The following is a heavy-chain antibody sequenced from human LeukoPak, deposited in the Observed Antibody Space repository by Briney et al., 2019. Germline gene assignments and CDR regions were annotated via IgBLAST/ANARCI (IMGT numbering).Heavy chain of an antibody. CDR2: FSGGGDS. CDR1: GLTSGIYA. J-gene: IGHJ4*02. D-gene: IGHD2-15*01. Sequence: GGSLRLSCAASGLTSGIYAMSWVRQAPGKGLEWVSAFSGGGDSFYADSVRGRFSISADRSRNILYQQMNSLRVEDTAVYYCGKEVERHFDLRYWGQGTPVTVSS. V-gene: IGHV3-23*01. CDR3: GKEVERHFDLRY.